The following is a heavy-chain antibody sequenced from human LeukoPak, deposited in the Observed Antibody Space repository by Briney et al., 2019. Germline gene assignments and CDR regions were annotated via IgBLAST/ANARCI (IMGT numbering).Heavy chain of an antibody. D-gene: IGHD3-10*01. V-gene: IGHV1-2*02. Sequence: ASVKVSCKASGYTFTAYYMHWVRQGPGQPLEWMAWINPTSVATNYAQKFQGRVTMTRDTSISTVYMVLSRLRSDDTAMYYCARGVAVRAFDYWGQGTLVTVSS. CDR1: GYTFTAYY. CDR2: INPTSVAT. CDR3: ARGVAVRAFDY. J-gene: IGHJ4*02.